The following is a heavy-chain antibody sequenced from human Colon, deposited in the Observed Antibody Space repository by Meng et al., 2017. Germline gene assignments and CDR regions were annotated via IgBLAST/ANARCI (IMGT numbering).Heavy chain of an antibody. CDR3: ARERMRELGLFDY. J-gene: IGHJ4*02. D-gene: IGHD7-27*01. CDR1: GDSIGNSKG. CDR2: ISNSGKT. V-gene: IGHV4-4*02. Sequence: QLQLQGAGPAPVQPSGTLSLACAVSGDSIGNSKGWSWLRQSPGKGLEWIGEISNSGKTVYSPSLKSRVTISLDKSSNHFSLTLSPVTAADTAIYFCARERMRELGLFDYWGQGALVTVSS.